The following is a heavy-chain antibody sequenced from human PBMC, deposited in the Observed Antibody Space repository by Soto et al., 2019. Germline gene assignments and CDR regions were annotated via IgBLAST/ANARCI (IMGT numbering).Heavy chain of an antibody. V-gene: IGHV3-30-3*01. CDR2: ISYDGSNK. CDR1: GFIFSSYA. J-gene: IGHJ4*02. CDR3: ARELAD. Sequence: GGSLRLSCAASGFIFSSYAMHWVRQAPGKGLEWVAVISYDGSNKYYGDSVEDRFTISRDDSKSTLFLQMNSLTTEDTAVYYCARELADWGQGTLVTVSS.